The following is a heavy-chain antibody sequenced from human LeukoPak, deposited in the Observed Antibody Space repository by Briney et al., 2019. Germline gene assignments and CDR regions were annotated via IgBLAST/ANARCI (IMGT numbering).Heavy chain of an antibody. CDR3: ARFGGGATKDDRLDY. CDR2: IKQDGGEI. J-gene: IGHJ4*02. CDR1: GFTFSSYW. Sequence: GGSLRLSCVVSGFTFSSYWMSWVRQAPGKGLEWVANIKQDGGEIYYVDSVKGRFTISRDNAKNSLYLQMNSLRSEDTAVYYCARFGGGATKDDRLDYWGQGTLVTVSS. D-gene: IGHD3-16*01. V-gene: IGHV3-7*03.